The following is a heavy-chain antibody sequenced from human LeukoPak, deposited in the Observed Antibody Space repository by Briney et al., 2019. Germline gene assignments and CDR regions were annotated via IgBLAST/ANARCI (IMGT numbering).Heavy chain of an antibody. V-gene: IGHV4-4*02. CDR1: GGSISSSNW. Sequence: SETLSLTCAVSGGSISSSNWWRWVRQPPGKGLEWIGEIYHSGSTNYNPSLKSRVTISVDKSKNQFSLKLSSVTAADTAVYYCARVQLEPHDAFDIWGQGTMVTVSS. J-gene: IGHJ3*02. CDR3: ARVQLEPHDAFDI. CDR2: IYHSGST. D-gene: IGHD1-1*01.